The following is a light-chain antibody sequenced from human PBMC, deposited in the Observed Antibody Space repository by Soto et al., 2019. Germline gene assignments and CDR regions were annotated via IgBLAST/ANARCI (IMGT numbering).Light chain of an antibody. V-gene: IGKV3D-15*01. CDR1: QSISST. J-gene: IGKJ4*01. Sequence: EIVLTQSPDSVSVSAGERATLSCRASQSISSTLAWYQQTSGQPPRLLIYDASTRATGFPARFSGCGSGTEFTLTISNLQPEDFAVYYCQQYNNWPLTFGRGTKVDIK. CDR3: QQYNNWPLT. CDR2: DAS.